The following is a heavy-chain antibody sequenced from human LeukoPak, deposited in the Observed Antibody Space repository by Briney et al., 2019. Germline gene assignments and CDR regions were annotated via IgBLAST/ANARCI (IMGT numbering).Heavy chain of an antibody. V-gene: IGHV3-33*06. J-gene: IGHJ5*02. D-gene: IGHD4-17*01. CDR1: GFTFSSYG. CDR2: VWYDVSNN. CDR3: AKGMTTVTA. Sequence: CLRLSCAASGFTFSSYGMHWVRQPPGKGLEWVAIVWYDVSNNYYGDSVKGRFTISRDNSKNTVYLQMNSLRAEDTAVYYCAKGMTTVTAWGQGTLVTFSS.